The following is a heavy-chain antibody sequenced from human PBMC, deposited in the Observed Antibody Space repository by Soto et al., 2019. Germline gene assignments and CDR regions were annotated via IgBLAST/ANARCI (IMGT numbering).Heavy chain of an antibody. CDR2: IIPIFGTA. D-gene: IGHD4-17*01. CDR3: ARGLYDYGDYGLGDY. V-gene: IGHV1-69*12. Sequence: QVQLVQSGAEVKKHGSSVKVSCKASGGTFCSYAISWVRQAPGQGLEWMGGIIPIFGTANYAQKFQGRVTITADESTSTAYMELSSLRSEDTAVYYCARGLYDYGDYGLGDYWGQGTLVTVSS. CDR1: GGTFCSYA. J-gene: IGHJ4*02.